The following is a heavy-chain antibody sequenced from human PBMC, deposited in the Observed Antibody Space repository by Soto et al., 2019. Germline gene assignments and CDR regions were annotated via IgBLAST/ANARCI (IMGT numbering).Heavy chain of an antibody. Sequence: QVTLKESGPVLVKPTENLTLTCTVSGFSLSNAGMGVSWIRQPPGKALEWLAHIFSNDEKRFSTSLKNRLTISKDTSNSQVVLIMTNMDPVDTATYYCAQTEDGGRSRTPAGWFDAWGQGTLVTVSS. CDR3: AQTEDGGRSRTPAGWFDA. D-gene: IGHD2-15*01. V-gene: IGHV2-26*01. CDR2: IFSNDEK. J-gene: IGHJ5*02. CDR1: GFSLSNAGMG.